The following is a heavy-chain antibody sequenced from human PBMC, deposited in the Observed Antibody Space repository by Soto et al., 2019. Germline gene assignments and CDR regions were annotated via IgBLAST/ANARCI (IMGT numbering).Heavy chain of an antibody. V-gene: IGHV6-1*01. D-gene: IGHD3-9*01. CDR3: ARDILYLDPDSSSAFDI. CDR2: TYYRSKWYN. CDR1: GDSVSSNSAA. Sequence: SQTLSLTCAISGDSVSSNSAAWNWIRQSPSRGLEWLGRTYYRSKWYNDYAVSVKSRITINPDTSKNKFSLQLNSVTPEDTAVYYCARDILYLDPDSSSAFDIWDQGTMVTVSS. J-gene: IGHJ3*02.